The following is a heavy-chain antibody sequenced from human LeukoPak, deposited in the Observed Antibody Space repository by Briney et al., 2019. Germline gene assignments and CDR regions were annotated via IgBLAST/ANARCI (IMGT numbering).Heavy chain of an antibody. CDR2: IFYSGST. J-gene: IGHJ3*02. CDR3: ARHRESSGYYTSVVAFDI. CDR1: GGSISSYY. V-gene: IGHV4-59*08. D-gene: IGHD3-22*01. Sequence: SETLSLTCTVSGGSISSYYWSWIRQPPGKGLEWIGYIFYSGSTNYNPSLKSRVTISVDTSKNQFSLRLSSVTTADTAVYYCARHRESSGYYTSVVAFDIWGQGTMVTVSS.